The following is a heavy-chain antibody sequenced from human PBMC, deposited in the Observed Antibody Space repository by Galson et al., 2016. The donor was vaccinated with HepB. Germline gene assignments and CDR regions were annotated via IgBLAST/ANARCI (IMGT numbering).Heavy chain of an antibody. D-gene: IGHD2-15*01. J-gene: IGHJ5*02. V-gene: IGHV4-31*03. CDR2: IYYRGNT. Sequence: TLSLTCNVSGVPITSDSTYWSWIRQFPGKGLEYIGYIYYRGNTYYNPSLESRATMSLDTSKNQISLTVTSVTAADTAVYYCAKGRGGGSGESWFDPWGQGILVTVFS. CDR3: AKGRGGGSGESWFDP. CDR1: GVPITSDSTY.